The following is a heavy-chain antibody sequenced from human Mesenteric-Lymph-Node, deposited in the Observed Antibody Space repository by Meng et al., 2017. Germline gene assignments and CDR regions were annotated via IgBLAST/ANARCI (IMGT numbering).Heavy chain of an antibody. D-gene: IGHD3-22*01. J-gene: IGHJ3*02. CDR3: ARDSFSSGYSGDAFDI. CDR1: GYSIGSGYH. Sequence: SETLSLTCIVSGYSIGSGYHWGWIRQPPGKGLEWIGSIHQSGSTFYSASLKSRVAISVDTAKNQFSLKLSSVTAADTAVYYCARDSFSSGYSGDAFDIWGQGTMVTVSS. V-gene: IGHV4-38-2*02. CDR2: IHQSGST.